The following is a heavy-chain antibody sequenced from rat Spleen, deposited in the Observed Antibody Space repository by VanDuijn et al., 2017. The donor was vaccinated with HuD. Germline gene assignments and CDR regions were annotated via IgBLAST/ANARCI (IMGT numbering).Heavy chain of an antibody. CDR2: IGYGGSNT. Sequence: EVQLVESGGGLVQPGRSLKLSCTASGFTLSDYYMAWVRQAPMKGLEWVATIGYGGSNTYYRGSVKGRFTVSRDNAENTVYLQMISLRSEDTATYYCVRHPDYSNYFDYWGQGVMVTVSS. D-gene: IGHD1-1*01. V-gene: IGHV5-7*01. CDR1: GFTLSDYY. CDR3: VRHPDYSNYFDY. J-gene: IGHJ2*01.